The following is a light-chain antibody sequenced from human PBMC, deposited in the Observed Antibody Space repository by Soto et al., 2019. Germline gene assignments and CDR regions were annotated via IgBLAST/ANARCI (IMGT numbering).Light chain of an antibody. V-gene: IGKV4-1*01. CDR3: QQYYDAPRP. J-gene: IGKJ2*01. CDR1: QSILYSDNKKNY. CDR2: WAS. Sequence: DIVMTQSPDSLAVSLGERATINCKSSQSILYSDNKKNYLAWYQHKPGQPPNLLIYWASTRASGVPDRFSGSGSGTDFTLTISSLQTEDVAVYYCQQYYDAPRPFGQGTKVEIK.